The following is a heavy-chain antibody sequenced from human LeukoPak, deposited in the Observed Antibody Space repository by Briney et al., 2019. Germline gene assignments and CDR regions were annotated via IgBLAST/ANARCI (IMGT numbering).Heavy chain of an antibody. Sequence: SETLSLTCSVSGGSISSSYWSWIRQPPGKGLEWIGYFYYSANTNYNPSLTSRVTISVDTSKNQFSLKLSSVTAADTAVYYCARQHSGGYYYFDYWGQGTLVTVSS. V-gene: IGHV4-59*08. CDR1: GGSISSSY. CDR3: ARQHSGGYYYFDY. CDR2: FYYSANT. J-gene: IGHJ4*02. D-gene: IGHD3-22*01.